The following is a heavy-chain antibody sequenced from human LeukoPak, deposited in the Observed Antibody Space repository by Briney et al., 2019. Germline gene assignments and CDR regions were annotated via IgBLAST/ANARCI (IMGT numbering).Heavy chain of an antibody. CDR2: IYHSGST. CDR1: GYSISSGYY. Sequence: SETLSLTCTVSGYSISSGYYWGWIPQPPGQGLEWIGSIYHSGSTYYNPSLKSRVTISVDTSKNRFSLKLSSVTAADTAVYYCARVEEGYGSGRRENYYYYYMDVWGKGTTVTISS. CDR3: ARVEEGYGSGRRENYYYYYMDV. V-gene: IGHV4-38-2*02. J-gene: IGHJ6*03. D-gene: IGHD3-10*01.